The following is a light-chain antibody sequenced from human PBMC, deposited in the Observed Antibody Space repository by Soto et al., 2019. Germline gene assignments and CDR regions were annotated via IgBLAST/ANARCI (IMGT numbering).Light chain of an antibody. CDR1: SGHSSYA. CDR2: LNSDGSH. Sequence: QSVLTQSPSASASLGASVKLTCTLSSGHSSYAIACHQQQPEKGPRYLMKLNSDGSHSKGDGIPDRFSGSSSGAERYLTISSLQSEDEADYYCQTWGNGIRVFGGGTKLTVL. CDR3: QTWGNGIRV. V-gene: IGLV4-69*01. J-gene: IGLJ3*02.